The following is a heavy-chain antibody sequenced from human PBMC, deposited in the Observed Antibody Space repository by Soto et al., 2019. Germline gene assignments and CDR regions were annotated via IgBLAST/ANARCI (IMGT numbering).Heavy chain of an antibody. V-gene: IGHV2-5*02. D-gene: IGHD3-22*01. CDR1: GFSLNTSGEG. Sequence: QITVKESGPTLVKPTQTLTLTCTFSGFSLNTSGEGVGWIRQPPGKALEWLVVIYWDDDKRYSPSLKSRLTIPKDTSKNQVVLTMTNIDPVDTATYYCTHDDRSAARLDFWGQGTLVTVSS. CDR2: IYWDDDK. J-gene: IGHJ4*02. CDR3: THDDRSAARLDF.